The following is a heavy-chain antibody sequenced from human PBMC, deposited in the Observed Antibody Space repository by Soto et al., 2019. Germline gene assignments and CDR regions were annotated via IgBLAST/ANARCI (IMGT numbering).Heavy chain of an antibody. CDR3: ARVPSGGFAFEI. CDR1: GYRFNAYY. CDR2: INPNSGGT. V-gene: IGHV1-2*02. J-gene: IGHJ3*02. Sequence: ASVKVSCKASGYRFNAYYIHWVRQAPGQGLEWMGSINPNSGGTNSAQKFQGRVTMTRDTSISTAYMELSSLRSDDTAVYYWARVPSGGFAFEIWGQGTMVTVSS. D-gene: IGHD6-19*01.